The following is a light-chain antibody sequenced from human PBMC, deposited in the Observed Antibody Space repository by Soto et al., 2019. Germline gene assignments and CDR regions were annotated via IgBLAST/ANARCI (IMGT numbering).Light chain of an antibody. CDR1: QSFSNNY. CDR3: QQYRDSRT. J-gene: IGKJ1*01. CDR2: GAS. V-gene: IGKV3-20*01. Sequence: VLTQSPGTLSLSPGERATLSCRASQSFSNNYLAWYQQKPGQAPRLLIYGASSRATGIPDRFSGSGSGTDFTLTISRLEPEDCAVYYCQQYRDSRTLGQGTKVDIK.